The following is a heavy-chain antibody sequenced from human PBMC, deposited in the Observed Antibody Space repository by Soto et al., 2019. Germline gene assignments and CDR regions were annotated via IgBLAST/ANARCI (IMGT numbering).Heavy chain of an antibody. V-gene: IGHV1-18*04. Sequence: ASVKVSCKASGYTFTSYGISWVRQAPGQGLEWMGWISAYNGNTNYAQKLQGRATMTTDTSTSTAYMELRSLRSDDTAVYYCARVPYYDFWSGYYSTDYYYYGMDVWGRGTTVTVSS. CDR2: ISAYNGNT. D-gene: IGHD3-3*01. CDR1: GYTFTSYG. J-gene: IGHJ6*02. CDR3: ARVPYYDFWSGYYSTDYYYYGMDV.